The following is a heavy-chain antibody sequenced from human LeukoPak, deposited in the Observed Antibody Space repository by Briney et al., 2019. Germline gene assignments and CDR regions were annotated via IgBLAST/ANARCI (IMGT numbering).Heavy chain of an antibody. J-gene: IGHJ1*01. Sequence: PSETLSLTCAVYGGSFSGYYWSWIRQPPGKGLEWIGEINHSGSTNYNPSLKSRVTILVDTSKNQFSLKLSSVTAADTAVYYYARGHSPVTTKVSYFQHWGQGTLVTVSS. D-gene: IGHD4-17*01. CDR1: GGSFSGYY. CDR3: ARGHSPVTTKVSYFQH. V-gene: IGHV4-34*01. CDR2: INHSGST.